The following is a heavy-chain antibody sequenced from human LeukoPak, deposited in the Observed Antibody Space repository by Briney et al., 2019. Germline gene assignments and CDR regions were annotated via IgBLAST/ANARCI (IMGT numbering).Heavy chain of an antibody. CDR3: ARDRLTNDAFDI. V-gene: IGHV3-74*01. CDR1: GFTFNSYW. CDR2: INSDGSGT. Sequence: GGSLRLSCAASGFTFNSYWMHWVRQAPGRGLVWVSRINSDGSGTSDADFVKGRFTISRDNSKNTLYLQMNSLRAEDTAMYYCARDRLTNDAFDIWGQGTMVTVSS. J-gene: IGHJ3*02. D-gene: IGHD2-8*01.